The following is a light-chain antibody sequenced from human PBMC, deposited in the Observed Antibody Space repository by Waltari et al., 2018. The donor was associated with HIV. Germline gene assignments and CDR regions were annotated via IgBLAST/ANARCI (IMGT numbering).Light chain of an antibody. Sequence: QSALTQPASVSGSLGQSITISCTGRRSCIADYPHVPWSPQQPGKAPKLIIFDANKRPSGVSNRYSGSNVGDTAYLLISDLQAEDEADYYCSSYVTLTTLFGGGTTVTVL. V-gene: IGLV2-14*03. CDR1: RSCIADYPH. J-gene: IGLJ2*01. CDR3: SSYVTLTTL. CDR2: DAN.